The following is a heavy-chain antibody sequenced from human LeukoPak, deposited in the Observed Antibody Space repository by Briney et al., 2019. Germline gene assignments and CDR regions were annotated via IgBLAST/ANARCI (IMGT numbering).Heavy chain of an antibody. J-gene: IGHJ4*02. CDR2: FDPEDGEDGET. CDR1: GYSLIEVA. D-gene: IGHD3-9*01. Sequence: GASVKVSCKVSGYSLIEVAMHWVRQAPGKGLEWVGSFDPEDGEDGETHYAQKSQGRVTMTEDASTDTAYMELTSLSSEDTALYYCAMTDRYAGRPFDYWGQGTLVTVSS. CDR3: AMTDRYAGRPFDY. V-gene: IGHV1-24*01.